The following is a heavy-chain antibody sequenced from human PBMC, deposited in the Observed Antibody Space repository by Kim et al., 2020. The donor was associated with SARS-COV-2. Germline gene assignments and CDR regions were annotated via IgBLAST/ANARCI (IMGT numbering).Heavy chain of an antibody. CDR2: IYYSGST. J-gene: IGHJ6*03. CDR3: ARSPIVVVPAAIYYYYMDV. CDR1: GGSISSYY. V-gene: IGHV4-59*08. Sequence: SETLSLTCTVSGGSISSYYWSWIRQPPGKGLEWIGYIYYSGSTNYNPSLKSRVTISVDTSKNQFSLKLSSVTAADTAVYYCARSPIVVVPAAIYYYYMDVWGKGTTVTVSS. D-gene: IGHD2-2*01.